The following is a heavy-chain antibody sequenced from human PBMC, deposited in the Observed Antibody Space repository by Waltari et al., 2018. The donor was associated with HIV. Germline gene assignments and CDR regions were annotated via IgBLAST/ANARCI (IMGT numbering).Heavy chain of an antibody. V-gene: IGHV2-26*01. D-gene: IGHD3-16*02. CDR2: IFSNDEK. J-gene: IGHJ2*01. CDR1: SLSNARMG. Sequence: SLSNARMGVSWIRQPPGKALEWLAHIFSNDEKSYSTSLKSRLTISKDTSKSQVVLTMTNMDPVDTATYYCARIQESKETYDYVWGSYRYYWYFDLWGRGTLVTVSS. CDR3: ARIQESKETYDYVWGSYRYYWYFDL.